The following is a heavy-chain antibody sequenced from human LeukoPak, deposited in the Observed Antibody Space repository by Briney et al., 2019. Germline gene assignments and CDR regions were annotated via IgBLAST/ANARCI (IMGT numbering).Heavy chain of an antibody. CDR3: AKSGGYYDSSGYIDY. CDR1: GFTFSIYG. CDR2: ISGRGGST. D-gene: IGHD3-22*01. V-gene: IGHV3-23*01. Sequence: GGSLRLSCAASGFTFSIYGMSWVRHAPGKGLEWVSLISGRGGSTYYADSVKGRFTISRDNSKNTLYVQMNSLRAEDTAVYYCAKSGGYYDSSGYIDYWGQGTLVTVSS. J-gene: IGHJ4*02.